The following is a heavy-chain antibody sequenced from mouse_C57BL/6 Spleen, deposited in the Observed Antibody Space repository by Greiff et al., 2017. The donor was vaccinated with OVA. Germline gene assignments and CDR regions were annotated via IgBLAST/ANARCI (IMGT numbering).Heavy chain of an antibody. J-gene: IGHJ3*01. Sequence: EVMLVESGPGMVKPSQSLSLTCTVTGYSITSGYDWHWIRHFPGNKLEWMGYISYSGSTNYNPSLKSRISITHDTSKNHFFLKLNSVTTEDTATYYCARDQDYGSSLSWFAYWGQGTLVTVSA. CDR1: GYSITSGYD. CDR3: ARDQDYGSSLSWFAY. CDR2: ISYSGST. D-gene: IGHD1-1*01. V-gene: IGHV3-1*01.